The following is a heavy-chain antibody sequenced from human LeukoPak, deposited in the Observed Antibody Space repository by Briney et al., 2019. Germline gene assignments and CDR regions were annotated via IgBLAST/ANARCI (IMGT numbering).Heavy chain of an antibody. CDR3: ARAYSSSWYFFDY. D-gene: IGHD6-13*01. CDR2: INWNGGSS. Sequence: QPGGSLRLSCAASGFPFDDYGMSWVRHAPGKGLEWVSGINWNGGSSVYADSVKGRFTISRDNAKNSLYLQMIGLRAEDTAFYYCARAYSSSWYFFDYWGQGTLVTVSS. CDR1: GFPFDDYG. V-gene: IGHV3-20*04. J-gene: IGHJ4*02.